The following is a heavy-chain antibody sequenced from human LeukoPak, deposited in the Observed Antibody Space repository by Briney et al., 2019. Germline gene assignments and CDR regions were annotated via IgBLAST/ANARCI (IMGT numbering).Heavy chain of an antibody. V-gene: IGHV4-39*01. J-gene: IGHJ5*02. CDR1: GASISSNSYY. CDR3: ARNRYYYGSGNYGVPNWFDP. Sequence: KSSETLSLTCTVSGASISSNSYYWGWIRQSPGKGLEWIGSIYYSGSTYYNPSLKSRVTISVDTSKNQFSLKLSSVTAADTAMYYCARNRYYYGSGNYGVPNWFDPWGQGTLVTVSS. CDR2: IYYSGST. D-gene: IGHD3-10*01.